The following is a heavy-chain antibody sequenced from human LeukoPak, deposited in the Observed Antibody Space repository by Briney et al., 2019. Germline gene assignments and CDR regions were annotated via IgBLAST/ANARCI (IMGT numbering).Heavy chain of an antibody. CDR2: INASGTGT. CDR1: GFNFSNHP. D-gene: IGHD5-12*01. CDR3: TSGMDV. J-gene: IGHJ6*02. V-gene: IGHV3-23*01. Sequence: GGSLRLSCVASGFNFSNHPLSWVRQAPGQGLEWVSAINASGTGTFYADSVRGRFVISRDNSEKKMFLQMNSLGAEDTAVYYCTSGMDVWGQGTAV.